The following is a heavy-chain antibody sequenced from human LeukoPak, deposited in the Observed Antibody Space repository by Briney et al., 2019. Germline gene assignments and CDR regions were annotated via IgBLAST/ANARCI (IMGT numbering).Heavy chain of an antibody. Sequence: PGGSLRLSCAASGFTFSSYSMNWVRQAPGKGLEWVADIWFDKNQHFADSVKGRFAISRDNSKNTVYLQINSLRAEDTAVYSCARDRHCVNGVCHSPPGMDVWGQGTTVTVSS. D-gene: IGHD2-8*01. CDR2: IWFDKNQ. CDR1: GFTFSSYS. J-gene: IGHJ6*02. CDR3: ARDRHCVNGVCHSPPGMDV. V-gene: IGHV3-33*08.